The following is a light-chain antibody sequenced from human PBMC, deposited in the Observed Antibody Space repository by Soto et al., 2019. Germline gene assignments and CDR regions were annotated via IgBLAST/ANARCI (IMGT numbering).Light chain of an antibody. Sequence: EIVMTQSPATLSVSPGERATISCRAGQGVTTNFAWYQQKSGQSPRLLIYDVSIRDTGVPARFSGTGSETDFTLTISGLQSEDSAVYFCQQYNSWPYSFGQGTRLEIK. CDR1: QGVTTN. CDR2: DVS. V-gene: IGKV3-15*01. CDR3: QQYNSWPYS. J-gene: IGKJ5*01.